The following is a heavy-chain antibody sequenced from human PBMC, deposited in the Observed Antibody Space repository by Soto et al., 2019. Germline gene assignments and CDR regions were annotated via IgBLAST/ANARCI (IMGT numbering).Heavy chain of an antibody. CDR1: GYTFTSYG. D-gene: IGHD5-12*01. J-gene: IGHJ3*02. CDR2: ISAYNGNT. Sequence: ASVKVSCKASGYTFTSYGISWVRQAPGQGLEWMGWISAYNGNTNYAQKLQGRVTMTTDTSTSTAYMELRSLRSDDTAVYYCARRGTIAPTGEAFDIWGQGTMVTVSS. CDR3: ARRGTIAPTGEAFDI. V-gene: IGHV1-18*01.